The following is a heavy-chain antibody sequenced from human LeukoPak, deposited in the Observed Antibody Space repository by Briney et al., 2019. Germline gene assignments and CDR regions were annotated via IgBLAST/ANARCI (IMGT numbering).Heavy chain of an antibody. CDR1: GYTFTVYY. V-gene: IGHV1-2*06. CDR2: ISPNSGGR. CDR3: AREARGSGNYHYDS. J-gene: IGHJ4*02. Sequence: ASVNVSFTASGYTFTVYYIHWVRQAPGQGLEWMGQISPNSGGRNYAQKFQGRITMTGDTSISTAYMELSNLISDDTAVYFCAREARGSGNYHYDSWGQGTLVTVSS. D-gene: IGHD3-10*01.